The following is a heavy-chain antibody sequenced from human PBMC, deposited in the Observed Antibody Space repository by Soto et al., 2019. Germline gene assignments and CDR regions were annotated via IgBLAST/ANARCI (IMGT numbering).Heavy chain of an antibody. CDR1: GFTFSSDW. CDR2: IYPGDSDA. D-gene: IGHD6-13*01. CDR3: ARTAAAGKYYYGVDV. J-gene: IGHJ6*02. Sequence: GGSLRLSCAASGFTFSSDWMRWVRQAPGKGLEWMGIIYPGDSDARYSPSFQGQVTISADKSISTAYLQWSSLKASDTAMYYCARTAAAGKYYYGVDVWGQGTTVTVSS. V-gene: IGHV5-51*01.